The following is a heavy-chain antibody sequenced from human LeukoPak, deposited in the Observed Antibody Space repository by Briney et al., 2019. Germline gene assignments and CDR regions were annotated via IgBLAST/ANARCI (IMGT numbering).Heavy chain of an antibody. CDR3: ARDPGDPPYFDY. Sequence: GGSLRLSRAASGFTFSSYGMHWVRQAPGKGLEWVAVIWYDGSNKYYADSVKGRFTISRDNSKNTLYLQMNSLRAEDTAVYYCARDPGDPPYFDYWGQGTLVTVSS. J-gene: IGHJ4*02. CDR2: IWYDGSNK. V-gene: IGHV3-33*01. D-gene: IGHD3-16*01. CDR1: GFTFSSYG.